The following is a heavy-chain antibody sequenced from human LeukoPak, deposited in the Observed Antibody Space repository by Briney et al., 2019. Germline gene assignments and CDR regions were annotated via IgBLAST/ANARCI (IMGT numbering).Heavy chain of an antibody. CDR2: INPNSGGT. CDR1: GYTFTGHY. CDR3: ARVADFRVVIDWFDP. D-gene: IGHD3-3*01. V-gene: IGHV1-2*02. Sequence: ASVTVSCKASGYTFTGHYMHWQRQHPGQGHVHQGWINPNSGGTNYAQKFQDRVTMTTATPISTAYMELSRLRSDDTAVYYCARVADFRVVIDWFDPRGQGTLVPLPS. J-gene: IGHJ5*02.